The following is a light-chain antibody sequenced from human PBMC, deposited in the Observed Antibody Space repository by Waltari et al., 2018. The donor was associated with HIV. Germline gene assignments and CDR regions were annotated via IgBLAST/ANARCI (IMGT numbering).Light chain of an antibody. V-gene: IGLV2-14*01. J-gene: IGLJ2*01. CDR3: SSYTSSSTLYVV. Sequence: QSALTQPASVSGSPGQSITISCTGTSSDVGGYNYVSWYQQHPGKAPKRMIYEVSNRPSGVSNRFSGSKSGNTASLPISGLQAEDEADYYCSSYTSSSTLYVVFGGGTKLTVL. CDR1: SSDVGGYNY. CDR2: EVS.